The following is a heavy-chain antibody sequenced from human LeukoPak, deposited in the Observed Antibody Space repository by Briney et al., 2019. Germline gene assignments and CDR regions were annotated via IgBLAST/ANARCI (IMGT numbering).Heavy chain of an antibody. V-gene: IGHV3-11*03. CDR3: AISFFDILTGYWGGMDV. J-gene: IGHJ6*02. Sequence: PGGSLCCTSAGYAFTVSYKYWRRHGQAPGKGLEWVSYISSSSSYTNYADSVKGRFTIARDNANNSLDLQMNRLTAEYTIVCYCAISFFDILTGYWGGMDVWGQGTTVTVSS. D-gene: IGHD3-9*01. CDR2: ISSSSSYT. CDR1: AFTVSYKY.